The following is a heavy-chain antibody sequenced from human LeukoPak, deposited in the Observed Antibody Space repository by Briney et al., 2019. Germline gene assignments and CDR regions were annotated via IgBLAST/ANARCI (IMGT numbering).Heavy chain of an antibody. V-gene: IGHV3-7*01. Sequence: GGSLRLSCAASGFTFSNYWMSWVRQAPGKGLEWVANIKQDGSEKYYVDSVKGRFTISRDNAKNSLYLQMNSLRAEDTAVYYCARDRYPTYDILTGYYSDWGQGTLVTVSS. CDR1: GFTFSNYW. J-gene: IGHJ4*02. CDR2: IKQDGSEK. CDR3: ARDRYPTYDILTGYYSD. D-gene: IGHD3-9*01.